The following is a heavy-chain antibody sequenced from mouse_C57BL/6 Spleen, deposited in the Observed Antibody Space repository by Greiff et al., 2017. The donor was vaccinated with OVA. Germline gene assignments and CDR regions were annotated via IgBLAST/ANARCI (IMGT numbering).Heavy chain of an antibody. J-gene: IGHJ3*01. CDR1: GYTFTGSW. Sequence: VQLQQSGAELMKPGASVKLSCKATGYTFTGSWIEWVKQRPGHGLEWIGEILPGSGSTNYNEKFKGKATFTAYTSSNTAYMQLSSLTTEDSAIYYCAIDRANWYEGGFSYWGQGTLVTVSA. CDR3: AIDRANWYEGGFSY. D-gene: IGHD4-1*01. CDR2: ILPGSGST. V-gene: IGHV1-9*01.